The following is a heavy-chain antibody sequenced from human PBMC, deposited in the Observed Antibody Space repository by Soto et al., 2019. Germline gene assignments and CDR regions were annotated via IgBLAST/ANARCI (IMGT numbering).Heavy chain of an antibody. J-gene: IGHJ5*02. V-gene: IGHV3-11*06. D-gene: IGHD2-15*01. CDR3: VRGGGGGLFDP. Sequence: LRLSCAGSGFTFGDSYMSWIRQAPGKGLEWISYISPGSRYPAYADSVKGRFTISRDNAKRSLYLQMMSLTAEDTAIYYCVRGGGGGLFDPWGQGTMVTVSS. CDR1: GFTFGDSY. CDR2: ISPGSRYP.